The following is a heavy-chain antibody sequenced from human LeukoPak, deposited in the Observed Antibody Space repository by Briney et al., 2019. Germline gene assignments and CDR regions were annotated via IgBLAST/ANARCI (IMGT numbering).Heavy chain of an antibody. D-gene: IGHD6-13*01. J-gene: IGHJ4*02. CDR3: ARSRGGRRYSSSAGDY. CDR1: GFTFSSYS. CDR2: ISSSSSYI. V-gene: IGHV3-21*01. Sequence: PGGSLRLSCAASGFTFSSYSMNRVRQAPGKGLEWVSSISSSSSYIYYADSVKGRFTISRDNAKNSLYLQMNSLRAEDTAVYYCARSRGGRRYSSSAGDYWGQGTLVTVSS.